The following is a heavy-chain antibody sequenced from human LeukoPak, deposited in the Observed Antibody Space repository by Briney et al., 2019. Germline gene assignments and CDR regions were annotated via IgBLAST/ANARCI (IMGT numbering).Heavy chain of an antibody. Sequence: PGGSLRLSCAVSGFTFSSYAMTWVRQAPGKGLEWVSTISASAGSTYYADSVKGRFSISRDNSKNTLYLQMNSLRAEDTAVYYCAKGTYWYEYYFDYWGQGTLVTVSP. CDR1: GFTFSSYA. J-gene: IGHJ4*02. CDR3: AKGTYWYEYYFDY. V-gene: IGHV3-23*01. D-gene: IGHD2-8*02. CDR2: ISASAGST.